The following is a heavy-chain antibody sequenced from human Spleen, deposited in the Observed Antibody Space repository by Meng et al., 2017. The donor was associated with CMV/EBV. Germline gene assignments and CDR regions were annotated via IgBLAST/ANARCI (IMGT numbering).Heavy chain of an antibody. CDR3: AIRFLEWFQFDY. CDR1: GGSFSGYY. Sequence: SQTLSLTCAVYGGSFSGYYWSWIRQPPGKGLEWIGEINHSGSTNYNPSLKSRVTISIDTSKNQFSLKLSSVTAADTAVYYCAIRFLEWFQFDYWGQGTLVTVSS. V-gene: IGHV4-34*01. CDR2: INHSGST. D-gene: IGHD3-3*01. J-gene: IGHJ4*02.